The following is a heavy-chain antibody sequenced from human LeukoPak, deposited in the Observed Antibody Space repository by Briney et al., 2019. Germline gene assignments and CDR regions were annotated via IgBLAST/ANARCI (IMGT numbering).Heavy chain of an antibody. J-gene: IGHJ3*02. CDR2: IYYSGSS. V-gene: IGHV4-39*07. D-gene: IGHD2/OR15-2a*01. Sequence: SETLSLTCTVSGGSISSRSYYWGWIRQPPGKGLEWIGSIYYSGSSHYNPSLKSRVTISVDTTKNQFSLKLTSVTAADTAVYCCARGRDYSHSTNYPRAFDIWGQGTMVIVSS. CDR3: ARGRDYSHSTNYPRAFDI. CDR1: GGSISSRSYY.